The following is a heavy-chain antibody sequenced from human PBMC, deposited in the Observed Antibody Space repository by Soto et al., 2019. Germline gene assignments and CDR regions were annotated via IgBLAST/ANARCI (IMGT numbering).Heavy chain of an antibody. V-gene: IGHV4-59*08. J-gene: IGHJ4*02. D-gene: IGHD2-15*01. CDR2: IYYSGST. CDR3: ARQGRLLGTFDY. Sequence: SETLSLTCTVSGGSISSYYWSWIRQPPGKGLEWIGYIYYSGSTNYNPSLKSRVTISVDTSKNQFSLKLSSVTAADTAVYYCARQGRLLGTFDYWGQGTLVTVSS. CDR1: GGSISSYY.